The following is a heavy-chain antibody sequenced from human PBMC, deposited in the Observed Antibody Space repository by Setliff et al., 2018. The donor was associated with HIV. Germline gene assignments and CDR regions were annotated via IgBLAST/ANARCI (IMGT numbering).Heavy chain of an antibody. CDR1: GFTFSSYA. D-gene: IGHD3-16*01. CDR3: ARGGEYFDY. Sequence: GGSLRLSCAASGFTFSSYAMHWVRQAPGKGLEWVSILYPSGITNYADSVKGRFTISRDNSENTLYLQMDSLRAEDRAVYYCARGGEYFDYWGQGTLVTVSS. J-gene: IGHJ4*02. V-gene: IGHV3-53*01. CDR2: LYPSGIT.